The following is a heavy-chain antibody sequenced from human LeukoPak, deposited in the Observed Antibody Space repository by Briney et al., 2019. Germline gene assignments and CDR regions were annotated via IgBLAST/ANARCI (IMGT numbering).Heavy chain of an antibody. V-gene: IGHV4-59*01. CDR3: ASSRGVTGKDNWFDP. J-gene: IGHJ5*02. Sequence: SETLSLTCTGSGGSSSSYYWSWIRQPPGKGLEWLGYIYYSGSTNYNPSLKSRVTISVDTSKNQFSLKLSSVTAADRAVYYCASSRGVTGKDNWFDPWGQGTLVTVSS. CDR1: GGSSSSYY. CDR2: IYYSGST. D-gene: IGHD2-21*02.